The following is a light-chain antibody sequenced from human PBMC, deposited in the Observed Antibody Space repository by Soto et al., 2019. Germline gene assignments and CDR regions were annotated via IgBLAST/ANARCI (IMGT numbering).Light chain of an antibody. CDR1: QSISSW. CDR3: QQYNSYSWT. J-gene: IGKJ1*01. CDR2: DAS. Sequence: DIQMTQSPSTLSASVGDRVTITCRASQSISSWLAWYQQKPGKAPKLLIYDASSLESGVPSRLSGSGSGTEFTLTISSLPPDDFATYYCQQYNSYSWTFGQGTKVEIK. V-gene: IGKV1-5*01.